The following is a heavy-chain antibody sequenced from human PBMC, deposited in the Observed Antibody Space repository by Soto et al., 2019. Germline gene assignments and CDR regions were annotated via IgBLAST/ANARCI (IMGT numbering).Heavy chain of an antibody. CDR2: ISGSGGST. CDR1: GFTFSSYA. Sequence: GGSLRLSCAASGFTFSSYAMSWVRQAPGKGLEWVSAISGSGGSTYYADSVKGRFTISRDNSKNTLYLQMNSLRAEDTAVYYCAKDPDYYDSSGYYYEGGYYFDYWGQGTLVTVSS. J-gene: IGHJ4*02. V-gene: IGHV3-23*01. D-gene: IGHD3-22*01. CDR3: AKDPDYYDSSGYYYEGGYYFDY.